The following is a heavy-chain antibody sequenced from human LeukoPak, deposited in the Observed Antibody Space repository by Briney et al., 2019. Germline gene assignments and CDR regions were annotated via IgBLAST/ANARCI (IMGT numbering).Heavy chain of an antibody. CDR2: IYSGGST. D-gene: IGHD6-19*01. CDR1: GFTVSSNY. V-gene: IGHV3-66*01. CDR3: ARADSSGWYLGHYYYGMDV. Sequence: GGSLRLSCAASGFTVSSNYMSWVRQAPGKGLEWVSVIYSGGSTYYADSVKGRFTISRDNSKNTLYLQMNSLRAEDTAVYYCARADSSGWYLGHYYYGMDVWSQGTTVTVSS. J-gene: IGHJ6*02.